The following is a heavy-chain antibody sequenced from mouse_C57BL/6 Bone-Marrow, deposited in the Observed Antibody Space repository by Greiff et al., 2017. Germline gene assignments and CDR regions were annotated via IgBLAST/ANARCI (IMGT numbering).Heavy chain of an antibody. Sequence: QVQLQQSGAELARPGASVKLSCKASGYTFTSYGISWVKQRTGQGLEWIGEIYPRSGNTYYNEKFKGKATLTADKSSSTAYMELRSLTSEDSAVYFCARFGNYAVYFDYWGQGTTLTVSS. J-gene: IGHJ2*01. CDR2: IYPRSGNT. CDR1: GYTFTSYG. CDR3: ARFGNYAVYFDY. D-gene: IGHD2-1*01. V-gene: IGHV1-81*01.